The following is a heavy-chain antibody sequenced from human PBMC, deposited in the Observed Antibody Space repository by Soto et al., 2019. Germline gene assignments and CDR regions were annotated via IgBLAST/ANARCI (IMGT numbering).Heavy chain of an antibody. V-gene: IGHV3-23*01. CDR1: GITFRTRA. Sequence: GSLRLSCVASGITFRTRAINWGRHSAFEGLEWVSVITDSGGDSKYADSVRGRFTISRDNSKNTLYLQMNSLRADDSAVYYCASGSSDSYPGSRIFDFWGRGTLVTVSS. CDR2: ITDSGGDS. CDR3: ASGSSDSYPGSRIFDF. D-gene: IGHD3-10*01. J-gene: IGHJ4*02.